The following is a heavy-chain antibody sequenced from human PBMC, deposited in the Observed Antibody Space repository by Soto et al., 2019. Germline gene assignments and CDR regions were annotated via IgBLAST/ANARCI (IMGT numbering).Heavy chain of an antibody. D-gene: IGHD2-2*01. J-gene: IGHJ5*02. Sequence: QVQLVQSGAEVKKPGASVKVSCKASGYTFTGYYMHWVRQAPGQGLEWMGWINPNSGGTNYAQKFQGWVTMTRDTSFSTAYMELSRLRSDDTAVYYCARDAAGDCSSTSCYARENWFDPWGQGTLVTVSS. V-gene: IGHV1-2*04. CDR2: INPNSGGT. CDR1: GYTFTGYY. CDR3: ARDAAGDCSSTSCYARENWFDP.